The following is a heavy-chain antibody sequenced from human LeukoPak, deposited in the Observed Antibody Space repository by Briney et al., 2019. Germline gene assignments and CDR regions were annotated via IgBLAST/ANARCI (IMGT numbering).Heavy chain of an antibody. D-gene: IGHD2-8*01. CDR3: ARDPGVTYYYFDH. Sequence: GGSLRLSCEVSGYTFSSYGMHWLRQRPGKGLEWVAVIWYDGSKKFYADSVQGRFTISRDDSKNTLYLQMNSLRVEDAAVYYCARDPGVTYYYFDHWGQGTLVIVSS. J-gene: IGHJ4*02. V-gene: IGHV3-33*01. CDR1: GYTFSSYG. CDR2: IWYDGSKK.